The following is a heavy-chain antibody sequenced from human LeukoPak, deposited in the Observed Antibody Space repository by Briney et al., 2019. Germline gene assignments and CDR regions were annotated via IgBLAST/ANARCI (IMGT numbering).Heavy chain of an antibody. D-gene: IGHD4-17*01. V-gene: IGHV4-59*08. J-gene: IGHJ6*02. CDR3: ASHTTVTPQYYYYGMDV. CDR2: IYYSGST. Sequence: PSETLSLTCTVSGGSISSYYWSWIRQPPGKGLEWIGYIYYSGSTNYNPSLKSRVTISVDTSKNQFSLKLSSVTAADTAVYYCASHTTVTPQYYYYGMDVWGQGTTVTVSS. CDR1: GGSISSYY.